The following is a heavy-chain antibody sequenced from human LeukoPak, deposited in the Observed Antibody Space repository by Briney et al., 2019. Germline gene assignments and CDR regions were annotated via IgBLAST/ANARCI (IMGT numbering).Heavy chain of an antibody. D-gene: IGHD5-24*01. CDR3: ARGDPRVAFDI. CDR1: GFTFSSYS. CDR2: VSSSSSYI. Sequence: GGSLRLSCAASGFTFSSYSMNWVRQAPGKGLEWVSSVSSSSSYIYYADSVKGRFTISRDNAKNSLYLQMSSLRAEDTAVYYCARGDPRVAFDIWGQGTMVTVSS. J-gene: IGHJ3*02. V-gene: IGHV3-21*01.